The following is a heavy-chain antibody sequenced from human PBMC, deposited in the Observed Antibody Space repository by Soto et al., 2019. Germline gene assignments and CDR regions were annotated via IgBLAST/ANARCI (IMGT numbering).Heavy chain of an antibody. CDR3: ARDPGVVNFYYYYYYGMDV. V-gene: IGHV3-30-3*01. D-gene: IGHD3-3*01. Sequence: GGSLRLSCAASGFTFSSYAMHWVRQAPGKGLEWVAVISYDGSNKYYADSVKGRFTISRDNSKNTLYLQMNSLRAEDTAVYYCARDPGVVNFYYYYYYGMDVWGQGTTVTVSS. CDR1: GFTFSSYA. CDR2: ISYDGSNK. J-gene: IGHJ6*02.